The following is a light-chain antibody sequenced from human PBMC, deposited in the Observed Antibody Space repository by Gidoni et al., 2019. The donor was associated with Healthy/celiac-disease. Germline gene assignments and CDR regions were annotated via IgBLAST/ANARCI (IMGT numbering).Light chain of an antibody. V-gene: IGKV1-39*01. CDR2: AAS. CDR3: QQSYSTSWT. Sequence: IHMTQSPSSLSASVGDRVTITCRASQSISSYLNWYQQKPGKAPKLLIYAASSLQSGVPSRFSGSGSGTDFTRTISSLKPEDFATYYCQQSYSTSWTFGQGTKVEIK. CDR1: QSISSY. J-gene: IGKJ1*01.